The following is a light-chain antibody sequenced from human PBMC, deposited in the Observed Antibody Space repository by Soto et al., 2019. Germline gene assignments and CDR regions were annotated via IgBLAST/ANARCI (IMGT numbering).Light chain of an antibody. CDR3: QQYNRYPT. V-gene: IGKV1-5*01. CDR2: DAS. J-gene: IGKJ1*01. CDR1: QTISTW. Sequence: DVQMTQSPSALSASVGDRVTITCRASQTISTWLAWYQQKPGKAPKLLIYDASSLEGGVPSRFSGSGSGTEFTLTISSLQPDDFATYYCQQYNRYPTFGQGTKVDIK.